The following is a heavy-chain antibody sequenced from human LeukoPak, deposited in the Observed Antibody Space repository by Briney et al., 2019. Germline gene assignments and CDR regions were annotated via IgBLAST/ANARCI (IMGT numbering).Heavy chain of an antibody. Sequence: SETLSLTCTVSGGSISSYYGSWIRQPPGKGLEWIGYIYYSGSTNYNPSLKRRVTISVDTSKNQFSLKLSSVTAADTAVYYCARLSSSGYCLDYWGQGTLVTVSS. V-gene: IGHV4-59*08. J-gene: IGHJ4*02. D-gene: IGHD3-22*01. CDR1: GGSISSYY. CDR2: IYYSGST. CDR3: ARLSSSGYCLDY.